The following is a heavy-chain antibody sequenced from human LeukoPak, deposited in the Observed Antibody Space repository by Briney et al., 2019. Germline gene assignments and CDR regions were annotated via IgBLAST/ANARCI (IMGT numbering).Heavy chain of an antibody. CDR1: GYTFTSYD. CDR3: ARGLSTIFGVVIPNWFDP. D-gene: IGHD3-3*01. J-gene: IGHJ5*02. V-gene: IGHV1-69*13. Sequence: SVKVSCKASGYTFTSYDINWVRQATGQGLEWMGGIIPIFGTANYAQKFQGRVTITADESTSTAYMELSSLRSEDTAVYYCARGLSTIFGVVIPNWFDPWGQGTLVTVSS. CDR2: IIPIFGTA.